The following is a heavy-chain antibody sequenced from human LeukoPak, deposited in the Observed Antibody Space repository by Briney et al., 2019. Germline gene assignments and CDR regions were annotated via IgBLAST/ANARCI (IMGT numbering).Heavy chain of an antibody. Sequence: GGSLRLSCVTTGFTFSKYGMHWVRQAPGKGLEWVAVISYDGNNKYYADSVKGRFTISRDNSKNTLYLQMNSLGTEDSAIYYCAKGGGSRGYYTHLDSWGQGTLVTVSA. CDR1: GFTFSKYG. D-gene: IGHD3-3*01. CDR2: ISYDGNNK. V-gene: IGHV3-30*18. CDR3: AKGGGSRGYYTHLDS. J-gene: IGHJ4*02.